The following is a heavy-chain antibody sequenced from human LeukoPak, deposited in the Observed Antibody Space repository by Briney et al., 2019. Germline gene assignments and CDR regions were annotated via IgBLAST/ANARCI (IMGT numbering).Heavy chain of an antibody. V-gene: IGHV3-53*01. D-gene: IGHD1-14*01. J-gene: IGHJ4*02. CDR2: LYSDGNT. Sequence: GGSLRLSCAASGFTVITNDMTWVRQAPGKGLEWVSVLYSDGNTKYADSVQGRFTSSRDNSKDTLYLEMNSLSPDDTAVYYCARGVEPLAANTLAYWGQGTLVTVSS. CDR3: ARGVEPLAANTLAY. CDR1: GFTVITND.